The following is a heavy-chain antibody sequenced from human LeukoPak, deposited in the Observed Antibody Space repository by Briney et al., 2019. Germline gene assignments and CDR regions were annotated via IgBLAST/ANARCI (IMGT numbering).Heavy chain of an antibody. D-gene: IGHD6-6*01. Sequence: SETLSLTCAVYAGSFSGYYWSWIRQPPGKGLEWIGEINHSGSTNYNPSLKSRVTISVGTSKNQFSLKLSSVTAADTAVYYCARGRRSGIAARPNWFDPWGQGTLVTVSS. V-gene: IGHV4-34*01. CDR2: INHSGST. J-gene: IGHJ5*02. CDR1: AGSFSGYY. CDR3: ARGRRSGIAARPNWFDP.